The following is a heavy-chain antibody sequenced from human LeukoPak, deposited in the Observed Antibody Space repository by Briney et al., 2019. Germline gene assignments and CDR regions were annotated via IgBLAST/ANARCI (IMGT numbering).Heavy chain of an antibody. CDR3: AKATRGDYFDY. D-gene: IGHD3-10*01. Sequence: GGSLRLSCAASGFTFSSCAMSWVRQAPGKGLEWVSGIRGSGGSTYHVDSVKGRFTISRDNSKNTLYLQMNSLRAEDTAVYYCAKATRGDYFDYWGQGTLVTVSS. CDR2: IRGSGGST. J-gene: IGHJ4*02. CDR1: GFTFSSCA. V-gene: IGHV3-23*01.